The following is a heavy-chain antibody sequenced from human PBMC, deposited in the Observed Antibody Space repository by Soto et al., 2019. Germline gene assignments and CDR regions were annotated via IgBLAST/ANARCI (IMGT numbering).Heavy chain of an antibody. CDR3: ARGGYCNSATCYRPGDY. V-gene: IGHV1-69*02. CDR2: IIPILGIA. J-gene: IGHJ4*02. D-gene: IGHD2-2*01. Sequence: QVQLVQSGAEVKKPGSSVRVSCTATGDTFSSYTVDWVRQAPGQGLEWMARIIPILGIANYAQKFQGRLTITADKSTTTAYMEVSSLRSEDTAMYYCARGGYCNSATCYRPGDYWGQGTLVTVSS. CDR1: GDTFSSYT.